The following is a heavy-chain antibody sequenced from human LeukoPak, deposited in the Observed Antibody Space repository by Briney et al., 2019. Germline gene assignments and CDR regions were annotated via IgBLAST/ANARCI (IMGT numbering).Heavy chain of an antibody. CDR3: ARGYWVLRFLEWLTYFDH. Sequence: ASVKVSCKASGYTFTGYYMHWVRQAPGQGLEWMGWINPNSGGTNYAQKFQGRVTMTRDTSISTAYMELSRLRSDDTAVYYCARGYWVLRFLEWLTYFDHWGQGTLVTVSS. V-gene: IGHV1-2*02. CDR1: GYTFTGYY. J-gene: IGHJ4*02. CDR2: INPNSGGT. D-gene: IGHD3-3*01.